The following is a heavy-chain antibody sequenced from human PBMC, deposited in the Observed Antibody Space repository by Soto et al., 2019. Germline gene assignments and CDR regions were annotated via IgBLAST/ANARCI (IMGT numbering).Heavy chain of an antibody. CDR1: GFTFSSYA. J-gene: IGHJ5*02. CDR2: VSSSGGST. D-gene: IGHD6-19*01. V-gene: IGHV3-23*01. CDR3: AKRISVNWFDP. Sequence: EEQLLESGGGLVQPGGSLRLSCATSGFTFSSYAMTWVRQAPGKGLEWVAAVSSSGGSTFHADSVKGRFTISRDNSKHTLYLQMNSLRAEDTAVYYCAKRISVNWFDPWGQGTLVTVSS.